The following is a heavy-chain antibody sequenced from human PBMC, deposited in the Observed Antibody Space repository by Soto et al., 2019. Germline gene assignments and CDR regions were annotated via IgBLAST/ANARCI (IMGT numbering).Heavy chain of an antibody. J-gene: IGHJ3*02. CDR2: ITVGGST. V-gene: IGHV3-23*01. CDR3: AKDPNGNYIGGFEM. D-gene: IGHD1-7*01. Sequence: PGGSLRLSCSGSGFTFANFAMSWVRQAPGGGLQWVSGITVGGSTYYADSVEGRFRISRDNFRDTLSLHMSGLRVEDTAIYYCAKDPNGNYIGGFEMCGQGTLVTVSS. CDR1: GFTFANFA.